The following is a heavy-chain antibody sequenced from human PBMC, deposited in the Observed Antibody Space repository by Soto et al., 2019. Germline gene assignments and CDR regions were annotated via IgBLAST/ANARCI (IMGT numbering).Heavy chain of an antibody. V-gene: IGHV4-39*01. CDR3: ARSQTYYDFWSGPYYYYYMDV. J-gene: IGHJ6*03. CDR1: GGSISSSSYY. CDR2: IYYSGST. D-gene: IGHD3-3*01. Sequence: QLQLQESGPGLVKPSETLSLTCTVSGGSISSSSYYWGWIRQPPGKGLEWIGRIYYSGSTYYNPSLKSRVTRSVDTSKHQFSLKLSSVTAADTAVYYCARSQTYYDFWSGPYYYYYMDVWGKGTTVTVSS.